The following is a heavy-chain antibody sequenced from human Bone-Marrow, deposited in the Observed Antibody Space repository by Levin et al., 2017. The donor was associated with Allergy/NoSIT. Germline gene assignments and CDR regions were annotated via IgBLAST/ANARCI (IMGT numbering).Heavy chain of an antibody. CDR2: IYYSGST. J-gene: IGHJ5*02. CDR1: GGSISSYY. CDR3: ARDSPRGNWFDP. V-gene: IGHV4-59*01. D-gene: IGHD3-10*01. Sequence: PSETLSLTCTVSGGSISSYYWSWIRQPPGKGLEWIGYIYYSGSTNYNPSLKSRVTISVDTSKNQFSLKLSSVTAADTAVYYCARDSPRGNWFDPWGQGTLVTVSS.